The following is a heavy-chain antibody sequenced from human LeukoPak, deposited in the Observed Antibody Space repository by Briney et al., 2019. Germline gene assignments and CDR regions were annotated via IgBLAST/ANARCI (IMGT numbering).Heavy chain of an antibody. D-gene: IGHD5-12*01. V-gene: IGHV4-34*01. CDR1: GGSFTDYY. CDR3: ARAYNGYDYP. CDR2: VNHSGTT. J-gene: IGHJ5*02. Sequence: SETLSLTCAVYGGSFTDYYWSWIRQTPGKGLEWIGEVNHSGTTNYNPSLKSRVTISVDTSKNQFSLKVTSVTAAETAPYYCARAYNGYDYPWGQGTLVTVSS.